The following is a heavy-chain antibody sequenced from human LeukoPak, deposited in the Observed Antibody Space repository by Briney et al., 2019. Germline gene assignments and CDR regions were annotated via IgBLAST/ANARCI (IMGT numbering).Heavy chain of an antibody. CDR3: ARAIAARPGVDYFDY. D-gene: IGHD6-6*01. CDR1: GGSFSGYY. Sequence: PSETLSLTCAVYGGSFSGYYWSWIRQPPGKGLEWIGEINHSGSTNYNPSLKSRVTISVDKSKNQFSLKLSSVTAAGTAVYYCARAIAARPGVDYFDYWGQGTLVTVSS. CDR2: INHSGST. J-gene: IGHJ4*02. V-gene: IGHV4-34*01.